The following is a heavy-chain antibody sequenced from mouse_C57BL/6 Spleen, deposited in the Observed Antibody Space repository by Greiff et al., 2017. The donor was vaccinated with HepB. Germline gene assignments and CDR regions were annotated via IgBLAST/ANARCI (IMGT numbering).Heavy chain of an antibody. Sequence: VQLQQSGAELVRPGASVKLSCKASGYTFTDYYINWVKQRPGQGLEWIARIYPGSGNTYYNEKFKGKATLTAEKSSSTAYMQLSSLTSEDSAVYFCARWIGDYYGYEYYFDYWGQGTTLTVSS. V-gene: IGHV1-76*01. J-gene: IGHJ2*01. D-gene: IGHD2-2*01. CDR3: ARWIGDYYGYEYYFDY. CDR2: IYPGSGNT. CDR1: GYTFTDYY.